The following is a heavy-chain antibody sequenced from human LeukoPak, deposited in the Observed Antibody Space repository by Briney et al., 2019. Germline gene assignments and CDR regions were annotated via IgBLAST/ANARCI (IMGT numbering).Heavy chain of an antibody. Sequence: ASVKVSCKASGYTFTSFGISWVRQAPGQGLEWMGWISAYNGNTNYVQKFQGRVTMTTDISTSTAYMELRSLRSDDTAVFYCVRDLGVGTSMIFFDYWGQGTLVTVSS. V-gene: IGHV1-18*01. D-gene: IGHD3/OR15-3a*01. CDR1: GYTFTSFG. CDR2: ISAYNGNT. J-gene: IGHJ4*02. CDR3: VRDLGVGTSMIFFDY.